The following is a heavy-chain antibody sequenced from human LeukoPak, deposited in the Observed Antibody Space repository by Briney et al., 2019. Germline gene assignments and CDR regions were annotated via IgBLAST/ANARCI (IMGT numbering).Heavy chain of an antibody. D-gene: IGHD1-26*01. CDR3: ARDQVGDFDH. CDR2: IKLDGSET. V-gene: IGHV3-7*01. Sequence: GGSLRLSCAASGFSFSSSWMSWVRQAPGKGLGWVANIKLDGSETYYVDSVKGRFTISRDNAKNSVYLQMNSLRVEDTAVYYCARDQVGDFDHWGQGTLVTVSS. CDR1: GFSFSSSW. J-gene: IGHJ5*02.